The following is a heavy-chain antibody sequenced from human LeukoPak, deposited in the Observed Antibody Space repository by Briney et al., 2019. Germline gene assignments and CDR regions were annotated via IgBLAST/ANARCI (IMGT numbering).Heavy chain of an antibody. J-gene: IGHJ6*03. Sequence: SVKVSCKTSADTFSSYALNWVRLAPGQGLEWMGRIVPMLETAHYAPRFQGRVTITADRSTTTGYMELRHLTSDDAAVYFCATRPYTSDRSGFYYYYMDVWGKGTTVTVSS. CDR1: ADTFSSYA. V-gene: IGHV1-69*06. CDR2: IVPMLETA. CDR3: ATRPYTSDRSGFYYYYMDV. D-gene: IGHD1-14*01.